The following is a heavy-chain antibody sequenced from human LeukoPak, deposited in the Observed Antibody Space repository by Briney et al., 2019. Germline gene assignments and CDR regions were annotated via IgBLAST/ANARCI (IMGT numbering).Heavy chain of an antibody. CDR3: AKVRYCSSTSCQDRGAFDI. CDR2: IRYDGSNK. CDR1: GFAFSSYG. D-gene: IGHD2-2*01. V-gene: IGHV3-30*02. J-gene: IGHJ3*02. Sequence: TGGSLRLSCAASGFAFSSYGMHWVRQAPGKGLEWVAFIRYDGSNKYYADSVKGRFTISRDNSKNTLYLQMNSLRAEDTAVYYCAKVRYCSSTSCQDRGAFDIWGQGTMVTVSS.